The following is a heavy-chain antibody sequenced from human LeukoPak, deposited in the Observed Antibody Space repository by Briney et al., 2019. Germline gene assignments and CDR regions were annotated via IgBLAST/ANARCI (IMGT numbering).Heavy chain of an antibody. V-gene: IGHV3-74*01. CDR1: GFTLSSYW. CDR2: MNSDGSGT. Sequence: GGSLRLSCAVSGFTLSSYWMHWVRQTPGKGLVWVSRMNSDGSGTIYADSVKGRFTISRDNAKNTLYLQMNSLRAEDTAVYFCARDHYYDSSGYYSDFDYWGQGTLVTVSS. D-gene: IGHD3-22*01. CDR3: ARDHYYDSSGYYSDFDY. J-gene: IGHJ4*02.